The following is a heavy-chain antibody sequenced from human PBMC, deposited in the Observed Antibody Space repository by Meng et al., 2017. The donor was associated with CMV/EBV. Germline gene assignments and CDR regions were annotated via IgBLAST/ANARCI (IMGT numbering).Heavy chain of an antibody. J-gene: IGHJ4*02. CDR3: VREPYDTLPGLPGWYFDT. Sequence: GESLKISCAASGFTFNSYSMNWVRQAPGKGLEWVSSISSSGSWIYYADSVRGRFSISRDNAKNSLYLQMNSLSAEDTAVYYCVREPYDTLPGLPGWYFDTWGQGALVTVSS. V-gene: IGHV3-21*06. CDR2: ISSSGSWI. CDR1: GFTFNSYS. D-gene: IGHD3-9*01.